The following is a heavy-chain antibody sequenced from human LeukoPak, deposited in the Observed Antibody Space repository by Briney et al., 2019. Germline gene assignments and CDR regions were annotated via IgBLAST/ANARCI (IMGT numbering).Heavy chain of an antibody. CDR1: GFTFSSYA. V-gene: IGHV3-23*01. CDR3: AIKSPNYLRAGTPAATPDFDY. CDR2: ISGSGGST. J-gene: IGHJ4*02. Sequence: GGSLRLSCAASGFTFSSYAMSWVRQAPGKGLEWVSAISGSGGSTYYADSVKGRFTISRDNSKNTLYLQMNSLRAEDTAVYYCAIKSPNYLRAGTPAATPDFDYWGQGTLVTVSS. D-gene: IGHD5/OR15-5a*01.